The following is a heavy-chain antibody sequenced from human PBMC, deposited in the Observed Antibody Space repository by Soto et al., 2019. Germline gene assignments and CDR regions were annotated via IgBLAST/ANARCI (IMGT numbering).Heavy chain of an antibody. J-gene: IGHJ4*02. D-gene: IGHD6-19*01. CDR1: GYTFTGYY. CDR3: ARESVGAAVAGLFAY. Sequence: ASVKVSCKASGYTFTGYYMHWVRQAPGQGLEWMGWINPNSGGTNYAQKFQGWVTMTRDTSISTAYMELSRLRSDDTAVYYCARESVGAAVAGLFAYWGQGTLVTVSS. CDR2: INPNSGGT. V-gene: IGHV1-2*04.